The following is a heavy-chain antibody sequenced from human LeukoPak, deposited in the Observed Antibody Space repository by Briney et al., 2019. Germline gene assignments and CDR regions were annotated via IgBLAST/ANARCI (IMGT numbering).Heavy chain of an antibody. Sequence: SETLSLTCTVSGGSISSGSYYWSWIRQPPGKGLEWIGYIYYSGSTNYNPSLKSRVTISVDTSKNQFSLKLSSVTAADTAVYYCARVGDFWSGPYYYYYYYMDVWGKGTTVTVSS. J-gene: IGHJ6*03. D-gene: IGHD3-3*01. CDR2: IYYSGST. CDR3: ARVGDFWSGPYYYYYYYMDV. CDR1: GGSISSGSYY. V-gene: IGHV4-61*01.